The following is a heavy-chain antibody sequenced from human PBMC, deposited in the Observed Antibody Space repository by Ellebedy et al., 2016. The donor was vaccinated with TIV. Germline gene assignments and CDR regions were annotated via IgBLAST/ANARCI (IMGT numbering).Heavy chain of an antibody. D-gene: IGHD3-22*01. CDR2: VSSDVTGP. CDR3: ARGVLNSGYYSDY. Sequence: GESLKISCAVSGFTFSNYWMHWVRQVPGKGLEWVSRVSSDVTGPTYADSVMGRFIISRDNAKSTVYLQMFSLRPEDTAVYYCARGVLNSGYYSDYWGRGTLVTVSS. V-gene: IGHV3-74*01. J-gene: IGHJ4*02. CDR1: GFTFSNYW.